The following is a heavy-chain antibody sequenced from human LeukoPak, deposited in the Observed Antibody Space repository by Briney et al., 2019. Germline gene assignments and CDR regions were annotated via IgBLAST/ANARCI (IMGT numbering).Heavy chain of an antibody. CDR2: ISSIGVST. CDR1: GFTFNNYA. J-gene: IGHJ4*02. D-gene: IGHD4-17*01. Sequence: GGSLRLSCAASGFTFNNYAMNWVRQAPGKGLEWVSEISSIGVSTFYADSVKGRFTISRDNSKNTLYLQMNSLRVEDAALYYCAKEIGTSTVTTVDSWGQGTLVTVSS. V-gene: IGHV3-23*01. CDR3: AKEIGTSTVTTVDS.